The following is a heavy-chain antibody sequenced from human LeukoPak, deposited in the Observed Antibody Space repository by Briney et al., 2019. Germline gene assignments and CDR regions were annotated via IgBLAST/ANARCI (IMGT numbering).Heavy chain of an antibody. CDR2: ISSSSSYT. CDR1: GFTFSSYS. CDR3: ARDLGSTSCFDY. D-gene: IGHD2-2*01. J-gene: IGHJ4*02. Sequence: PGGSLRLSCAASGFTFSSYSLNWVRQAPGKGLEWVSSISSSSSYTYYADSVRGRFTISRDNAKNSLYLQMNSLRAEDTAVYYCARDLGSTSCFDYWGQGTLVTVSS. V-gene: IGHV3-21*01.